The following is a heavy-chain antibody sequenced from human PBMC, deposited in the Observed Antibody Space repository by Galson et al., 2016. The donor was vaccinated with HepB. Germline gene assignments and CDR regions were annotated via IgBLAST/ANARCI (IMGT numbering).Heavy chain of an antibody. CDR1: GFPFSNYW. D-gene: IGHD6-13*01. CDR3: PRVHREGIAAAGLQI. CDR2: INSDGSST. V-gene: IGHV3-74*01. J-gene: IGHJ4*02. Sequence: SLRLSCAASGFPFSNYWMHWVRQAPGKGPVWVSRINSDGSSTTYADSVKGRFTISRDNAKNTLSLQMNSLRAEDPALYYCPRVHREGIAAAGLQIGGQGNRVVVPS.